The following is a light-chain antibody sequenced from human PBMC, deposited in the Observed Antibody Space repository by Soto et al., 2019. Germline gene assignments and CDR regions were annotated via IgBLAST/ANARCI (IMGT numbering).Light chain of an antibody. CDR3: QQYNNWPPYT. J-gene: IGKJ2*01. Sequence: EMVMTQSPAPLSVSPGERATLSCRASQSVSSSLAWYQQKPGQAPRLLIYGASTRATGIPARFSGSGSGTDFTLTISSLQSEDFAVYYCQQYNNWPPYTFGQGTKLEIK. CDR2: GAS. V-gene: IGKV3-15*01. CDR1: QSVSSS.